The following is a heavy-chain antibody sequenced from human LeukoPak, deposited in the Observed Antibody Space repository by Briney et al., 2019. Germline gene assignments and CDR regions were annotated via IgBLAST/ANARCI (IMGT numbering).Heavy chain of an antibody. CDR2: TYSAGRS. CDR1: GCTVSSNP. CDR3: ARTSPTVTTSSDL. J-gene: IGHJ2*01. Sequence: PGGSLRLSCVASGCTVSSNPMSWVRQAPGKGLEWVSVTYSAGRSFFADSVKGRFTVSTDNSKSTLYLQMNSLRSEDTPLYYCARTSPTVTTSSDLWGRGTLVTVSS. D-gene: IGHD4-17*01. V-gene: IGHV3-53*01.